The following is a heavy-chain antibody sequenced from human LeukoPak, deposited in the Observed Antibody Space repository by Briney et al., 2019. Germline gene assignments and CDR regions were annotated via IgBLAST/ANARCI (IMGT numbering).Heavy chain of an antibody. J-gene: IGHJ4*02. D-gene: IGHD6-19*01. CDR1: GGSISSGSYY. CDR3: ARDASSGWFPWGIYFDY. CDR2: IYTSGST. V-gene: IGHV4-61*02. Sequence: PSETLSLTCTVSGGSISSGSYYWSWIRQPAGKGLEWIGRIYTSGSTNYNPSLKSRVTMSVDTSKNQFSLKLSSVTAADTAVYYCARDASSGWFPWGIYFDYWGQGTLVTVSS.